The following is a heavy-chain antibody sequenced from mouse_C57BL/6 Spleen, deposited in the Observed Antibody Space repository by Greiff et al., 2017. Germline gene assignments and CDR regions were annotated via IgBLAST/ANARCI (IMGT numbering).Heavy chain of an antibody. V-gene: IGHV1-63*01. Sequence: QVQLQQSGPELVRPGTSVKMSCKASGYTFTNYWIGWAKQRPGHGLEWIGDIYPGGGYTNNNEKFKGKATLTADKSSSTAYMQFSSLTSEDSAIYDCARASGSSYDYAMDYWGQGTSVTVSS. CDR2: IYPGGGYT. D-gene: IGHD1-1*01. CDR1: GYTFTNYW. CDR3: ARASGSSYDYAMDY. J-gene: IGHJ4*01.